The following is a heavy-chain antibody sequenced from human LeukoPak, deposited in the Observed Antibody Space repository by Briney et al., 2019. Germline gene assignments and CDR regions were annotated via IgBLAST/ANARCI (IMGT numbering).Heavy chain of an antibody. CDR2: ISWHSGSI. CDR1: GFTFDDYA. Sequence: GGSLRLSCAASGFTFDDYAMHWVRQTPGKGLEWVSGISWHSGSIGYADSVKGRFTISRDNAKNSLYLQMNSLRAEDTALYYCAKELAGWGQGTLVTVSS. D-gene: IGHD6-13*01. CDR3: AKELAG. J-gene: IGHJ4*02. V-gene: IGHV3-9*01.